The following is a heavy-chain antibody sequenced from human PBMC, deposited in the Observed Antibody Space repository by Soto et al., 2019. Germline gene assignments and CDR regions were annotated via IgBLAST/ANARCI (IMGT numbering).Heavy chain of an antibody. CDR2: IFPKFGTT. D-gene: IGHD3-16*02. CDR1: GDTDTNYV. CDR3: EAERTFGKLSVV. V-gene: IGHV1-69*13. J-gene: IGHJ6*02. Sequence: SVKVSCKASGDTDTNYVISWVRQAPGQGLEWMGGIFPKFGTTYSAQKLQDRLTITADESTSTVYMQLSSLRLDDTAVYYCEAERTFGKLSVVWGQGPTVTVSS.